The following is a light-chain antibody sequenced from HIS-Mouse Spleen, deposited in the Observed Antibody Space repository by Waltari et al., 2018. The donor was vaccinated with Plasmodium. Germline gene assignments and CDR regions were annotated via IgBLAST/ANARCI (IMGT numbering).Light chain of an antibody. CDR2: SNT. J-gene: IGLJ2*01. V-gene: IGLV1-44*01. CDR3: AAWDDSLNGVV. Sequence: QSVLTQPPSASGTPGPRVTIYCSGSSSNIGSNTVTWYQQLPGTAPTLLIYSNTQRPSGVPDRFSGSKSGTSASLAISGLQSEDEADYYCAAWDDSLNGVVFGGGTKLTVL. CDR1: SSNIGSNT.